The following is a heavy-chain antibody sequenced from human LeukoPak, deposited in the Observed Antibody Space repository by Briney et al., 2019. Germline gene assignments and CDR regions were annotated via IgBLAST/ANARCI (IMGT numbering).Heavy chain of an antibody. CDR3: ARDRGLGY. J-gene: IGHJ4*02. D-gene: IGHD3-10*01. CDR1: GDSISIYY. CDR2: IYNSGSA. Sequence: PSETLSLTFSVSGDSISIYYWSWIRPPPGKGLEWIGYIYNSGSANYNPSLKSRVTISVDTSKNQFSLKLTSVTAADTAVYSCARDRGLGYWSQGTLVTVSS. V-gene: IGHV4-59*01.